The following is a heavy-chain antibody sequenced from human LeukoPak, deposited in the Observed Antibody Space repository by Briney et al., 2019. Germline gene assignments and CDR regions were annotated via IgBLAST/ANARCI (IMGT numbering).Heavy chain of an antibody. D-gene: IGHD3-3*01. J-gene: IGHJ6*03. Sequence: PSETLSLTCTVSGYSINSAYYWGWIRQPPGKGLEWIGSMYHSGSTNYNPSLKSRVTISVDTSKNQFSLKLSSVTAADTAVYYCARVFPLWSGYYTGPYYYYYYMDVWGKGTTVTVSS. V-gene: IGHV4-38-2*02. CDR2: MYHSGST. CDR1: GYSINSAYY. CDR3: ARVFPLWSGYYTGPYYYYYYMDV.